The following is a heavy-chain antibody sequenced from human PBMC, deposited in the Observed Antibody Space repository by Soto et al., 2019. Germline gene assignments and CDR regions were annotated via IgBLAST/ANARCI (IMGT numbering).Heavy chain of an antibody. Sequence: GGSLRLSYAASGFTFSSYAMSWVRQAPGRGLEWVSAISNSGGSTYYADSVKGRFTISRDNSESSLYLQMNSLRAEDTAVYYCAKVPNWGSHYYFDYWGQGTLVTVS. CDR3: AKVPNWGSHYYFDY. CDR1: GFTFSSYA. CDR2: ISNSGGST. D-gene: IGHD7-27*01. V-gene: IGHV3-23*01. J-gene: IGHJ4*02.